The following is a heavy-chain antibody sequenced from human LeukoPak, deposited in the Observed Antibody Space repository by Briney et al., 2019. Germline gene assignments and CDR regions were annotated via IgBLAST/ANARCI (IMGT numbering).Heavy chain of an antibody. V-gene: IGHV4-4*07. J-gene: IGHJ1*01. CDR3: ARDGVPLTNLVARPFHP. Sequence: ASETLSLTCTVSGGSMRNSYWSWIRQPAGKGLECVGRISTTGSTNYNPSLKSRVTMSIDTSKNQFSLKMTSVTAADTAVYYCARDGVPLTNLVARPFHPWGQGTLVTVSS. CDR2: ISTTGST. D-gene: IGHD1-14*01. CDR1: GGSMRNSY.